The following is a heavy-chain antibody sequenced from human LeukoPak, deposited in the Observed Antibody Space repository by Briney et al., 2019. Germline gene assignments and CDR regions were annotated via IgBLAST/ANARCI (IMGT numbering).Heavy chain of an antibody. J-gene: IGHJ3*02. CDR3: AKSNGYGLVDI. V-gene: IGHV4-34*01. Sequence: SETLSLTCAVYGGSFSGYYWSWIRQPPGKGLEWIGEINHSGSTNYNPSLKSRVTISVDTSKNQFSLKLSSVTAADTAVYYCAKSNGYGLVDIWGRGTMVTVSS. CDR1: GGSFSGYY. CDR2: INHSGST. D-gene: IGHD3-10*01.